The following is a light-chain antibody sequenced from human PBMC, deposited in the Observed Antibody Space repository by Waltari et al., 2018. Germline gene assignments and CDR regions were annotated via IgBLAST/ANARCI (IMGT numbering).Light chain of an antibody. Sequence: QSALTQPRSVSGSPGQSVTISCTGTSSDVGGYNYVSWYQQHPGKAPKLMIYEVSKRPSGVPDLFAGSKSGNPASLTISGLQAEDEADYYCCSYAGSYTFGFGGGTKLTVL. CDR2: EVS. CDR3: CSYAGSYTFG. J-gene: IGLJ3*02. V-gene: IGLV2-11*01. CDR1: SSDVGGYNY.